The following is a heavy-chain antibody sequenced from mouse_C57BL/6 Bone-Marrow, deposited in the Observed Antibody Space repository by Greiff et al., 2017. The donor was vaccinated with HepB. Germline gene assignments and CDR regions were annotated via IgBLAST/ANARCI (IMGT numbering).Heavy chain of an antibody. CDR1: GYSFTGYY. J-gene: IGHJ2*01. D-gene: IGHD1-2*01. CDR2: INPSTGGT. V-gene: IGHV1-42*01. CDR3: ARRRLPYFDY. Sequence: EVKLQQSGPELVKPGASVKISCKASGYSFTGYYMNWVKQSPEKSLEWIGEINPSTGGTTYNQKFKAKATLTVDKSSSTAYMQLKSLTSEDSAVYYCARRRLPYFDYWGQGTTLTVSS.